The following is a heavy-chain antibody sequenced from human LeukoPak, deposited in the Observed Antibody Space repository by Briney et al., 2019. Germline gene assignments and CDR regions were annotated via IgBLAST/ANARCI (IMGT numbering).Heavy chain of an antibody. V-gene: IGHV3-23*01. Sequence: GGSLRLSCAASGFTFSNYAMSWVRQAPGKGLEWVSAISGSGGSTYYVDSVKGQFTISRDNSKNTLYLQMNSLRAEDTAVYYCARGPSKYYFDYWGQGTLVTVSS. CDR1: GFTFSNYA. CDR2: ISGSGGST. CDR3: ARGPSKYYFDY. J-gene: IGHJ4*02.